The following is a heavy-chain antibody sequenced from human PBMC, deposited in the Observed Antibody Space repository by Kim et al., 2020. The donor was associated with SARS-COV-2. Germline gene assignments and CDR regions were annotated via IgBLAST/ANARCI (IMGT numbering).Heavy chain of an antibody. Sequence: DSVKGRFTISRDNSKNTLYLQMNSLRAEDTAVYYCARDQSLGYYYYGMDVWGQGTTVTVSS. CDR3: ARDQSLGYYYYGMDV. J-gene: IGHJ6*02. V-gene: IGHV3-30*07.